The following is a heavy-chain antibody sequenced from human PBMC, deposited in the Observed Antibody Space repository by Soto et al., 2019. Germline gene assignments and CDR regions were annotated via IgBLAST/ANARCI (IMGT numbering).Heavy chain of an antibody. V-gene: IGHV1-69*01. CDR2: IIPIFGTA. CDR3: ASCPGIAAAGRNWFDP. J-gene: IGHJ5*02. CDR1: GGTFSSYA. D-gene: IGHD6-13*01. Sequence: QVQLVQSGAEVKKPGSSVKVSCTASGGTFSSYAISWVRQAPGQGLEWMGGIIPIFGTANYAQKFQGRVTITADESTRTAYMELSSLRSEDTAVYYCASCPGIAAAGRNWFDPWGQGTLVTVSS.